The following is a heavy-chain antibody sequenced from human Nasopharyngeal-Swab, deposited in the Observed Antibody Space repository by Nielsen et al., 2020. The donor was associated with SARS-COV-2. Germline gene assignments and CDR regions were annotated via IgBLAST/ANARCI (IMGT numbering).Heavy chain of an antibody. Sequence: GESLKISCAGSGYTFSSFWMHWVRQAPGKGLVWVSRINSDGSSTSYADSVKGRFTISRDNSKNTLYLQMNSLRAEDTAVYYCAKGAYVFSPSRLDLWGRGTLVTVSS. CDR3: AKGAYVFSPSRLDL. J-gene: IGHJ2*01. D-gene: IGHD3-10*02. V-gene: IGHV3-74*01. CDR1: GYTFSSFW. CDR2: INSDGSST.